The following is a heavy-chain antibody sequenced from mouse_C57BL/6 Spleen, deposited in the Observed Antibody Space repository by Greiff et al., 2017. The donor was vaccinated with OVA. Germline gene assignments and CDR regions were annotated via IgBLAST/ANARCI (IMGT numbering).Heavy chain of an antibody. CDR3: AKTGLDY. J-gene: IGHJ2*01. Sequence: QVQLQQSGPELVKPGASVKISCKASGYAFSSSWMNWVKQRPGKGLEWIGRIYPGDGDTNYNGKLKGKATLTADKSSSTAYMQLSSLTSEDSAVYFCAKTGLDYWGQGTTLTVSS. D-gene: IGHD4-1*01. V-gene: IGHV1-82*01. CDR2: IYPGDGDT. CDR1: GYAFSSSW.